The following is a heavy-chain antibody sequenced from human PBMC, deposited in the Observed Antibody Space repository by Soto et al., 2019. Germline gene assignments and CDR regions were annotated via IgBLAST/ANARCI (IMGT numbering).Heavy chain of an antibody. V-gene: IGHV3-7*03. CDR3: ARTILIRYFVN. CDR1: GFTFSHYW. J-gene: IGHJ4*02. CDR2: IDQGGLET. D-gene: IGHD2-8*01. Sequence: EVQLVQSGGGLVQPGGSLRLSCEASGFTFSHYWMSWVRQAPGKGLEWVAFIDQGGLETHYADSVKGRLTLSRDNAKNTVLLEMRSLRAEDTAMYYCARTILIRYFVNWGQGTPVTVSS.